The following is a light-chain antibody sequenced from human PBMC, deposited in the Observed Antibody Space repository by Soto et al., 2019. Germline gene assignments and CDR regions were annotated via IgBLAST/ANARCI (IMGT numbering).Light chain of an antibody. CDR3: CSYAGSYTHV. Sequence: QYALTQPRSVFGSPGQSVTISCTGTSSDIGGYNYVSWYQQYPGKAPKLMIYDVIKRPSGVPDRFSGSKSGNTASLTIYGLQAEDEADYYCCSYAGSYTHVFGTGTKLTVL. CDR1: SSDIGGYNY. J-gene: IGLJ1*01. V-gene: IGLV2-11*01. CDR2: DVI.